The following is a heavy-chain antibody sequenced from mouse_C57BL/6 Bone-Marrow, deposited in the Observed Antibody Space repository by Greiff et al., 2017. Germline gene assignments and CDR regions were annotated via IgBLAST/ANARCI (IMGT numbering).Heavy chain of an antibody. CDR1: GFNIKDDY. Sequence: EVQLQQSGAELVRPGASVKLSCTASGFNIKDDYIHWVKQRPEQGLEWIGWIDPEIGDTEYASKFQGKATITLDTSSNTAYLQLSSLTSEDTAVYYCSSFDGNYFDFCGQGTPLTVAS. D-gene: IGHD2-3*01. J-gene: IGHJ2*01. CDR3: SSFDGNYFDF. CDR2: IDPEIGDT. V-gene: IGHV14-4*01.